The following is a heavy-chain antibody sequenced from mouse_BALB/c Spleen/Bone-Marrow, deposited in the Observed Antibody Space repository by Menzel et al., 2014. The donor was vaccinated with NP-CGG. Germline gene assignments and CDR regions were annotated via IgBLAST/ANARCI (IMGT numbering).Heavy chain of an antibody. V-gene: IGHV1-20*02. CDR2: INPYNGDT. CDR3: ARSGYYGSSYFDY. CDR1: GYSFTGYF. J-gene: IGHJ2*01. Sequence: SGYSFTGYFMNWVMQSHGKSLEWIGRINPYNGDTFYNQKFKGKATLTVDKSSSTAHMELRSLASEDSAVYYCARSGYYGSSYFDYWGQSTTLTVST. D-gene: IGHD1-1*01.